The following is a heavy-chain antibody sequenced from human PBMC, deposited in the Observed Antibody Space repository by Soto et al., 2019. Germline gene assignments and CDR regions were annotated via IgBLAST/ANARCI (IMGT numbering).Heavy chain of an antibody. D-gene: IGHD3-16*01. CDR3: ARTVGRSMTYNWFDT. CDR2: ISGSGRST. J-gene: IGHJ5*02. V-gene: IGHV3-23*01. Sequence: GGSLRLSCAASGFTFNTDAMSWVRQAPGMGLEWVSTISGSGRSTYYADSVKGRFTVSRDNSKNTLYVQMNNLRAEDTAVYYCARTVGRSMTYNWFDTWGQGTLVTVSS. CDR1: GFTFNTDA.